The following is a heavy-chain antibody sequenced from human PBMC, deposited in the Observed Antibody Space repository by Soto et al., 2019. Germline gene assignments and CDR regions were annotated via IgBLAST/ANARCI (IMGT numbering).Heavy chain of an antibody. J-gene: IGHJ5*02. V-gene: IGHV1-18*01. CDR3: ARERQWEPMIS. CDR2: VSGYNRNT. D-gene: IGHD1-26*01. CDR1: GYAFTNYG. Sequence: QVQLVQSGVEVKMPGASVKLSCKTYGYAFTNYGVTWVRQVSGQGLEWIGWVSGYNRNTNYEQKFEDRVIMTTDTSTNTANMELMSLRSDDTGIYYCARERQWEPMISWGRGTLLTVSP.